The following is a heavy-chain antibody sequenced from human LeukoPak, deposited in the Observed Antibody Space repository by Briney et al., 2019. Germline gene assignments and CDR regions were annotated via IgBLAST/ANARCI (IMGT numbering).Heavy chain of an antibody. CDR2: INTNTGNP. CDR1: GYTFTSYA. D-gene: IGHD3-10*01. J-gene: IGHJ5*02. CDR3: ARQSSRIWFGGSQRGLFDP. V-gene: IGHV7-4-1*02. Sequence: ASVKVSCKASGYTFTSYAMNWVRQAPGQGLEWMGWINTNTGNPTYAQGYTGRFVFSLDTSVSTAYLQISSLKAEDTAVYYCARQSSRIWFGGSQRGLFDPWGQGTLVTVSS.